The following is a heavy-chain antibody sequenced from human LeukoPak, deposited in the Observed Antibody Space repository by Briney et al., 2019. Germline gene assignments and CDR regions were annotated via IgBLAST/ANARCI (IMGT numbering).Heavy chain of an antibody. Sequence: GGSLRLSCAASGFTLSSYWMHWVRQAPGKGPVWVSRINNDGSGTTYADSVKGRFTISRDDAQNTLYLQMNSLRAEDTAVYYCVRGGESTWSWGQGTLVTVSS. CDR3: VRGGESTWS. J-gene: IGHJ5*02. D-gene: IGHD2-15*01. V-gene: IGHV3-74*01. CDR2: INNDGSGT. CDR1: GFTLSSYW.